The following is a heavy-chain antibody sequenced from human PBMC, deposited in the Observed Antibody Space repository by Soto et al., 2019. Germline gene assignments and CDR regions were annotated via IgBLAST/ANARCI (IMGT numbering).Heavy chain of an antibody. D-gene: IGHD3-3*01. CDR1: GYTFTGYY. J-gene: IGHJ4*02. CDR3: ARGPYYDFWSGSDTVWGYFHX. Sequence: ASVKVSCKASGYTFTGYYMHWVRQAPGQGLEWMGWINPNSGGTKYAQKFQGRVTMTRDTSISKAYMELSRLRSDDTAVYYCARGPYYDFWSGSDTVWGYFHXWGQGTLVTVSX. CDR2: INPNSGGT. V-gene: IGHV1-2*02.